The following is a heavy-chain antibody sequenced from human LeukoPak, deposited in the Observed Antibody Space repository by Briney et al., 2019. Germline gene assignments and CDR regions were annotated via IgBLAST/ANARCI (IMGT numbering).Heavy chain of an antibody. J-gene: IGHJ6*03. Sequence: SETLSLTCTVSGGSISSGSYYWSWIRQPAGKGLEWIGRIYTSGSTNYNPSLKSRVTISVDTSKNQFSLKLSSVTAADTAVYYCARETVRGVIYYYYYMDVWGNGTTVTISS. CDR2: IYTSGST. CDR3: ARETVRGVIYYYYYMDV. CDR1: GGSISSGSYY. V-gene: IGHV4-61*02. D-gene: IGHD3-10*01.